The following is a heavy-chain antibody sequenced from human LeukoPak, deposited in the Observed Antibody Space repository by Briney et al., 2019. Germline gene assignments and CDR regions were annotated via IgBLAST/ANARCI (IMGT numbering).Heavy chain of an antibody. CDR1: EFTFDDYA. CDR2: ISADGGST. Sequence: PGGSLRLSCAASEFTFDDYAMHWVRRAPGKVLEWVSLISADGGSTYYADSVKGRFTISRDDSKNSLYLQMNNLTTDDTALYFCAKGFSVLASNHYYYYYGMDVWGQGTTVTVSS. CDR3: AKGFSVLASNHYYYYYGMDV. D-gene: IGHD3-3*01. V-gene: IGHV3-43*02. J-gene: IGHJ6*02.